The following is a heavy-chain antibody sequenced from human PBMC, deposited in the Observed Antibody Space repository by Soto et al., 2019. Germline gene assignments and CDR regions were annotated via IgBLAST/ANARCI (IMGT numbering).Heavy chain of an antibody. V-gene: IGHV3-30*18. CDR2: ISFDGSKK. CDR3: AKGRHDSSDYSSAFDY. CDR1: GFTFSRYG. D-gene: IGHD3-22*01. J-gene: IGHJ4*02. Sequence: QVQLVESGGGVVQPGRSLRLSCVASGFTFSRYGMHWVRQAPGKGLEWVVFISFDGSKKYYVDSVKGRFTISRDNSKNTLYLQMNSLRVEDTAVYYCAKGRHDSSDYSSAFDYWGQGNLVTVSS.